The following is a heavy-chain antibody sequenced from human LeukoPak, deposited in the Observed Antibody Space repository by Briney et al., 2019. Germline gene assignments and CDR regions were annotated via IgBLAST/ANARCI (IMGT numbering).Heavy chain of an antibody. Sequence: GGSLRLSCEGSGFTFSNYWMGWVRQAPGKGLQWVTNIKTDGSEKYYVDSVKGRFTISRDNAKNSLYLQMNSLRAEDTAVYYCARDLRALRYFDWLPALDYWGQGTLVTVSS. CDR3: ARDLRALRYFDWLPALDY. D-gene: IGHD3-9*01. CDR1: GFTFSNYW. V-gene: IGHV3-7*01. J-gene: IGHJ4*02. CDR2: IKTDGSEK.